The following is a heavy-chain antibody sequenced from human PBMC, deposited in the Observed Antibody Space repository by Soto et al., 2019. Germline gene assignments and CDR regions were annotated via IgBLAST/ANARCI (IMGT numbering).Heavy chain of an antibody. Sequence: GGSLRLSCAASGFTFSSYGMHWVRQAPGKGLEWVAVIWYDGSNKYYADSVKGRFTISRDNSKNTLYLQMNSLRAEDTAVYYCAREALYDFWSGYYPYYYYGMDVWGQGTTVTVSS. CDR3: AREALYDFWSGYYPYYYYGMDV. CDR2: IWYDGSNK. D-gene: IGHD3-3*01. J-gene: IGHJ6*02. V-gene: IGHV3-33*01. CDR1: GFTFSSYG.